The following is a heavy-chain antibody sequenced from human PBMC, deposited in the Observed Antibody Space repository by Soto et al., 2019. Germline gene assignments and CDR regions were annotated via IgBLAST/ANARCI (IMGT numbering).Heavy chain of an antibody. CDR2: IYHTGNT. J-gene: IGHJ5*02. CDR3: ARDYFDSSDYTTNWFDP. V-gene: IGHV4-39*01. Sequence: LETLSLTCSVSGDYIVNIRFYWAWIRQPPGEGLEWIGSIYHTGNTYYNPSLKSRVTIFVDTSKNQFSLKLTSVTAADTALYYCARDYFDSSDYTTNWFDPWGQGTLVTVSS. CDR1: GDYIVNIRFY. D-gene: IGHD3-22*01.